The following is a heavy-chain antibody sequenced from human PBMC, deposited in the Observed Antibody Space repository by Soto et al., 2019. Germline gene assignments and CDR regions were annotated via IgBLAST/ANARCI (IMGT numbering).Heavy chain of an antibody. V-gene: IGHV3-23*01. CDR3: ANIHITSANFDY. CDR2: IGNSGGLT. J-gene: IGHJ4*02. D-gene: IGHD2-21*01. CDR1: GFTFSSNA. Sequence: EVQLLESGGGLVQPGGSLRLSCTASGFTFSSNAMGWVRQAPGKGLEWVSSIGNSGGLTVYADSVKGRFTISRDNSRNTLFLQMNSLRAEDTAVYYCANIHITSANFDYWGQGTLVTVSS.